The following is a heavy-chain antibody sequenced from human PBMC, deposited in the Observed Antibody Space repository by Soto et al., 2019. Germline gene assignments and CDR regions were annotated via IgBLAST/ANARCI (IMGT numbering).Heavy chain of an antibody. CDR3: ARGRDSMAGGPTNYYYYGMDV. V-gene: IGHV4-34*01. J-gene: IGHJ6*02. Sequence: SGTLSLTCAVYGGSFSGYYWSWIRQPPGKGLEWIGEINHSGSTNYNPSLKSRVTISVDTSKNQFSLKLSSVTAADTAVYYCARGRDSMAGGPTNYYYYGMDVWGQGTTVTVSS. D-gene: IGHD6-6*01. CDR1: GGSFSGYY. CDR2: INHSGST.